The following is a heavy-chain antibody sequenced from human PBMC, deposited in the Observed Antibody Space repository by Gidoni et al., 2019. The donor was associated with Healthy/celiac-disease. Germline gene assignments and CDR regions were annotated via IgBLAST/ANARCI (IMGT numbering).Heavy chain of an antibody. Sequence: LEWVSAISGSGGSTYYADSVKGRFTISRDNSKNTLYLQMNSLRAEDTAVYYCAKAGRYYYDSSGYQDNGMDVWGQGTTVTVSS. CDR2: ISGSGGST. J-gene: IGHJ6*02. D-gene: IGHD3-22*01. CDR3: AKAGRYYYDSSGYQDNGMDV. V-gene: IGHV3-23*01.